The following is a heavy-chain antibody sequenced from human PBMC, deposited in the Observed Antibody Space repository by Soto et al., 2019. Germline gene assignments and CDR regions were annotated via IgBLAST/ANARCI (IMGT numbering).Heavy chain of an antibody. CDR2: INHSGST. D-gene: IGHD4-17*01. J-gene: IGHJ4*02. CDR3: ARSPSDYGDYDY. CDR1: GGSFSGYY. Sequence: SETLSLTCAVYGGSFSGYYWSWIRQPPGKGLEWIGEINHSGSTNYNPSLKSRVTISVDTSKNQFSRKLSSVTAADTAVYYCARSPSDYGDYDYWGQGTLVTVSS. V-gene: IGHV4-34*01.